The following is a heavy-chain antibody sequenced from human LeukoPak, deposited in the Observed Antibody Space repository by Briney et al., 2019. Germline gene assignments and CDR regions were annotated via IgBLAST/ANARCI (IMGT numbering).Heavy chain of an antibody. CDR2: IIPILGIA. V-gene: IGHV1-69*02. D-gene: IGHD3-22*01. Sequence: SVKVSCKASGGTFSSYTISWVRQAPGQGLEWMGRIIPILGIANYAQKFQGRVTITADKSTSTAYMELSSLRSEDTAVYYCARKWGDNYDSSGYYYPITFDYWGQGTLVTVSS. CDR3: ARKWGDNYDSSGYYYPITFDY. CDR1: GGTFSSYT. J-gene: IGHJ4*02.